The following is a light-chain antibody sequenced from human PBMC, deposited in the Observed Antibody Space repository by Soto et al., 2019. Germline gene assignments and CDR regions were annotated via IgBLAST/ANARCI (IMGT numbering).Light chain of an antibody. CDR1: QSVSSSY. V-gene: IGKV3D-7*01. Sequence: EIVMALAPATLSLSPGEIATLSFGASQSVSSSYLSWYQQKPGQAPRLLIYGASTRATGIPARFSGSGSGTDFTLTISSLQPEDFAVYYCQQDYNLRTFGQGTKVDI. J-gene: IGKJ1*01. CDR2: GAS. CDR3: QQDYNLRT.